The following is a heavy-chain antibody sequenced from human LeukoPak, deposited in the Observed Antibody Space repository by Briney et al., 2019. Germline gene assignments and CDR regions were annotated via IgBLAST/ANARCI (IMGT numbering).Heavy chain of an antibody. CDR3: AKSRYDSSGYRPPI. CDR2: INPNSGGT. CDR1: GYTFTGYY. Sequence: ASVKVSCKASGYTFTGYYMHWVRQAPGQGLEWMGWINPNSGGTNYAQKFQGRVTMTRDTSISTAYMELSRLRSDDTAVYYCAKSRYDSSGYRPPIWGQGTLVTVSS. J-gene: IGHJ4*02. V-gene: IGHV1-2*02. D-gene: IGHD3-22*01.